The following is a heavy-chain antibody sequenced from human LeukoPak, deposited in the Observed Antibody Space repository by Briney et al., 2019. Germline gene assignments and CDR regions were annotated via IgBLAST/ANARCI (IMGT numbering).Heavy chain of an antibody. CDR1: GFTFSRYA. J-gene: IGHJ4*02. D-gene: IGHD3-22*01. CDR3: AKDLSSGYPYYFDY. V-gene: IGHV3-23*01. CDR2: ISASAGTT. Sequence: PGGSLRLSCAASGFTFSRYAMRWVRQAPGKGLEWVSDISASAGTTYYADSVKGRFTISRDNSKNTLYLQMNSLRAEDTAVYYCAKDLSSGYPYYFDYWGQGTLVTVSS.